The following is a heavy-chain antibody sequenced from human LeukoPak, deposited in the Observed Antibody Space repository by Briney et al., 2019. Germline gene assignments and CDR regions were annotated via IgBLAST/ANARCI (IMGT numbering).Heavy chain of an antibody. J-gene: IGHJ3*01. CDR1: GGSISNSNYY. Sequence: PSETLSLTCTVSGGSISNSNYYWGWIRQPPGKGLEWIGSIYYSGSTYYNPSLKSRVTMSVDTSNNQFSLKLTSLTAADTAVYYCARKSTRGELWGQGTMVTVSS. CDR3: ARKSTRGEL. D-gene: IGHD3-16*01. CDR2: IYYSGST. V-gene: IGHV4-39*07.